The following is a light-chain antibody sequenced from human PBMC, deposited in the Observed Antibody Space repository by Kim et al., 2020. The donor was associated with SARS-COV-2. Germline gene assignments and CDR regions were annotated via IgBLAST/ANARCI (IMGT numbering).Light chain of an antibody. CDR1: TSDIGGST. V-gene: IGLV1-44*01. Sequence: GQRVTLTCSGGTSDIGGSTVDWYQQLPGSAPKLLIYRNDQRPSGVPDRFSGSKSGTSASLAISGLQSDDEADYYCAAWDDSLNGWVFGGGTQLTVL. J-gene: IGLJ3*02. CDR3: AAWDDSLNGWV. CDR2: RND.